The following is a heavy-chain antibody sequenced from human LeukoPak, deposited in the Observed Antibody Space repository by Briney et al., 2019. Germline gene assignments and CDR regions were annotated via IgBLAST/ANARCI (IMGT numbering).Heavy chain of an antibody. CDR3: ARSFWVRYCSGGSCSSPRYFDL. J-gene: IGHJ2*01. D-gene: IGHD2-15*01. Sequence: GESLKISCKGSGYSFTSYWIGWVRQMPGKGLEWMGIIYPGDSGTRYSPSFQGQVTISADKSISTAYLQWSSLKASDTAMYYCARSFWVRYCSGGSCSSPRYFDLWGRGTLVTVSS. CDR2: IYPGDSGT. CDR1: GYSFTSYW. V-gene: IGHV5-51*01.